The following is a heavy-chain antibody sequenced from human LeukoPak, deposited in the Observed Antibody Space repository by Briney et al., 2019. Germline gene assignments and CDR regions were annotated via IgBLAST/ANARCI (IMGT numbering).Heavy chain of an antibody. CDR1: GFTFSDYW. CDR2: IKQDGTEK. V-gene: IGHV3-7*01. J-gene: IGHJ4*02. Sequence: GGSLRLSCAASGFTFSDYWLSSVRQAPGKGLEWVANIKQDGTEKNYVDSVKGRFTISRDNARNSLYLQMNSLRAEDTAVYYCVRGPYALFWGQGTLVSVSS. CDR3: VRGPYALF. D-gene: IGHD2-2*01.